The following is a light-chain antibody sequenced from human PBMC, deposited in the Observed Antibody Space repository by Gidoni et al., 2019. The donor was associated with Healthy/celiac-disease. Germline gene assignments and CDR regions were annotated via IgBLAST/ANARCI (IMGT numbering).Light chain of an antibody. Sequence: SYVLPQPPSVSVAPGQTARITCGGKNIGSKSVHWYQQKPGQAPVLVVYDDSDRPSGIPERFSGSNSGNTATLTISRVEAGDEADYYCQVWDSSSDHLVFGGGTKLTVL. V-gene: IGLV3-21*02. CDR3: QVWDSSSDHLV. J-gene: IGLJ2*01. CDR2: DDS. CDR1: NIGSKS.